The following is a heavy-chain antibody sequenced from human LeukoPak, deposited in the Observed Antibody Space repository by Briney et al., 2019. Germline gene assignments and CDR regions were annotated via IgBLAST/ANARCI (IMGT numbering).Heavy chain of an antibody. D-gene: IGHD5-12*01. J-gene: IGHJ4*02. CDR2: LRPDTGAT. CDR3: ARVDTVGTVNPFY. Sequence: ASVKVSCKASGDTFSNSAFSWVRQVPGQGLEWMGWLRPDTGATNFAQNFLGRVTMTGDTSISTAYMELSRLRPDDTAVYYCARVDTVGTVNPFYWGQGTLVTVSS. V-gene: IGHV1-2*02. CDR1: GDTFSNSA.